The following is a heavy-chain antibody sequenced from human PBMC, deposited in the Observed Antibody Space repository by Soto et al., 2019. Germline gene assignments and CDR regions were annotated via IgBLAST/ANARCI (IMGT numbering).Heavy chain of an antibody. CDR3: ATPSLSTGGYSSFDS. CDR1: GFTFGSYA. CDR2: VTYSGANT. V-gene: IGHV3-23*01. Sequence: SGGSLRLSCAASGFTFGSYAMSWVRQAPGKGLEWVSLVTYSGANTYYAGSVTGRFTISRDNSRNTLYLQMSSLRVEDTAVYYCATPSLSTGGYSSFDSWGRGTLVPVSS. D-gene: IGHD1-26*01. J-gene: IGHJ4*02.